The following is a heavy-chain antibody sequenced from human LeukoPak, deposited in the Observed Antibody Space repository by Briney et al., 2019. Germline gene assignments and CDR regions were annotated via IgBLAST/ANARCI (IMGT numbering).Heavy chain of an antibody. J-gene: IGHJ4*02. Sequence: ASVKVSCKASGYTFTSYDINWVRQATGQGLEWMGWMNPNSGNTGYAQKFQGRVTMTRDTSTSTVYMELSSLRSEDTAVYYCARVAPPYYYDSSGYYPFDYWGQGTLVTVSS. D-gene: IGHD3-22*01. V-gene: IGHV1-8*01. CDR2: MNPNSGNT. CDR1: GYTFTSYD. CDR3: ARVAPPYYYDSSGYYPFDY.